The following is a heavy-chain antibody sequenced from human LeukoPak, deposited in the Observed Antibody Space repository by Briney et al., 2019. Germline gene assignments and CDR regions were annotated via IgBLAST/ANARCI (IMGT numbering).Heavy chain of an antibody. CDR1: GFTFSDYA. J-gene: IGHJ4*02. Sequence: PGGSLRLSCAASGFTFSDYAMIWVRQPPGKGLEWVSTITSGGTHTYYADSVKGRFTISRDNFKNTLYLQMNSLRAEDTAVYYCAKSEYSYGSFDYWGQGTLVTVSS. CDR2: ITSGGTHT. V-gene: IGHV3-23*01. D-gene: IGHD5-18*01. CDR3: AKSEYSYGSFDY.